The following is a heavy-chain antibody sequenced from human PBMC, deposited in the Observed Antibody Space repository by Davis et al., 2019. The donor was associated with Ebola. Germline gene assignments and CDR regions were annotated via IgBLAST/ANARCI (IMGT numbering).Heavy chain of an antibody. J-gene: IGHJ4*02. Sequence: MPSETLSLTCAVYGGSFSGYYWSWIRQPPGKGLEWIGEINHSGSTNYNPSLKSRVTISVDTSKNQFSLKLSSVTAADTAVYYCARRPDGSADYWGQGTLVTVSS. CDR2: INHSGST. CDR1: GGSFSGYY. CDR3: ARRPDGSADY. V-gene: IGHV4-34*01. D-gene: IGHD2-15*01.